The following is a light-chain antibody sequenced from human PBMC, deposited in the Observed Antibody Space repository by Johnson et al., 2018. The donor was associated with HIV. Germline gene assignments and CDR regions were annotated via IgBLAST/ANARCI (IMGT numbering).Light chain of an antibody. Sequence: QFVLTQPPSVSAAPGQRVTISCSGGRSNIGNNYVSWYQQFPGAAPKLLIYEDNERPSGIPDRFSGSKSDTSATLGITGLQTGDEADYYCATWDSLIAYYVFGTGIKFTFL. CDR1: RSNIGNNY. J-gene: IGLJ1*01. V-gene: IGLV1-51*02. CDR3: ATWDSLIAYYV. CDR2: EDN.